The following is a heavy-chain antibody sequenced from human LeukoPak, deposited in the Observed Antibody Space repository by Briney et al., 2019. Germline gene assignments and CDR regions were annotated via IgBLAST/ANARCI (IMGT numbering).Heavy chain of an antibody. CDR3: ARDSGLAVSLYFDY. CDR2: ISSHNGNT. CDR1: GYTSRTYG. Sequence: ASVKVSCKSSGYTSRTYGISWMRQAPGQGLEWMGWISSHNGNTNYAQKFHGRLTMTTDTSTSTAYMELRSLRSDDTAVYYCARDSGLAVSLYFDYWGQGTLVTVSS. V-gene: IGHV1-18*01. J-gene: IGHJ4*02. D-gene: IGHD6-19*01.